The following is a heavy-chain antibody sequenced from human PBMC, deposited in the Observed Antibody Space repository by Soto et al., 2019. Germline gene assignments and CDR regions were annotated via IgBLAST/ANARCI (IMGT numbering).Heavy chain of an antibody. CDR3: AREDYVSRQSYYYGMDV. V-gene: IGHV3-21*01. CDR1: GFTFSSYS. Sequence: EVQLVESGGGLVKPGGSLRLSCAASGFTFSSYSMNWVRQAPGKGLEWVSSISSSSSYIYYADSVKGRFTISRDNAQNSLYLQINSRRAEDTAVYYCAREDYVSRQSYYYGMDVWGQGTTVTVSS. J-gene: IGHJ6*02. CDR2: ISSSSSYI. D-gene: IGHD3-16*01.